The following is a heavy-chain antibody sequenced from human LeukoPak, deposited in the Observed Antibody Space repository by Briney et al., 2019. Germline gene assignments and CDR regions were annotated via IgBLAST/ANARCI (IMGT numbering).Heavy chain of an antibody. D-gene: IGHD3-10*01. V-gene: IGHV3-30*18. J-gene: IGHJ3*02. CDR1: GFTFSSYG. CDR2: ISYDGSNK. CDR3: AKVGVRGVIDAFDI. Sequence: PGGSLRLSCAASGFTFSSYGMHWVRQAPGKGLEWVAVISYDGSNKYYADSVKGRFTISRDNSKNTLYLQMNSLRAEDTAVYYCAKVGVRGVIDAFDIWGQGTMVTVSS.